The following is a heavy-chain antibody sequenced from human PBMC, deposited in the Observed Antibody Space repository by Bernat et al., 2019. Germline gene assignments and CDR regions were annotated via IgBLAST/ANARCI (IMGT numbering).Heavy chain of an antibody. CDR2: TYYRSKWYY. CDR1: GDTVSSNSAA. CDR3: TGGFRGGLVGFDY. D-gene: IGHD3-16*01. Sequence: QVQLQQSGPGLVKPSQTLSLTCAISGDTVSSNSAAWNWIRQSPSRGLEWLGRTYYRSKWYYDYAVSVKSRTTLPPEHPKTRSSLHLGFVPPEEWVFYYCTGGFRGGLVGFDYWGQGTLVTVSS. V-gene: IGHV6-1*01. J-gene: IGHJ4*02.